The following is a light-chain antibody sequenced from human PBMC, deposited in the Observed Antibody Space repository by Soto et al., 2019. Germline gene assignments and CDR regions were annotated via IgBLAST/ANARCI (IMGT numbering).Light chain of an antibody. CDR1: QNIKNY. CDR3: QQSYIEPWGT. V-gene: IGKV1-39*01. CDR2: AAS. Sequence: DIQMTQSPSSLSASVGDRVTITCRASQNIKNYLNWYQQRPGKAPKLLIYAASTLQSGVPSRFSGSGSGTDFTLAISSLQPEDFATYYCQQSYIEPWGTCGQGTRVESK. J-gene: IGKJ1*01.